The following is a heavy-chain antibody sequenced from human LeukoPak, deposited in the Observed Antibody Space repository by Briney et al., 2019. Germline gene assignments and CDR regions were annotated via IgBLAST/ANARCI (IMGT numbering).Heavy chain of an antibody. CDR2: IYTSGST. CDR3: ARVSTYSSSYDAFDI. Sequence: SETLSLTCTVSGGSINTYHWSWIRQPAGKGLEWIGRIYTSGSTNYNPFLKSRVTMSVDTSKNQFSLKLSSVTAADTAVYYCARVSTYSSSYDAFDIWGQGTMVTVSS. D-gene: IGHD6-6*01. J-gene: IGHJ3*02. V-gene: IGHV4-4*07. CDR1: GGSINTYH.